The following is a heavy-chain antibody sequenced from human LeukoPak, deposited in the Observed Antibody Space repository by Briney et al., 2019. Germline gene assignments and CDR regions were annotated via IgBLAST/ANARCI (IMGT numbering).Heavy chain of an antibody. CDR3: ARAYMTATRHFDS. CDR1: GGTFSSYT. Sequence: AVKVSCKTSGGTFSSYTISWVRQAPGQGLEWMGGIIPIFGTPHYAQKFQDRVTITADASTSTAYMELSSLRSEDTAVYYCARAYMTATRHFDSWGQGTLVTVSS. J-gene: IGHJ4*02. D-gene: IGHD2-21*02. CDR2: IIPIFGTP. V-gene: IGHV1-69*13.